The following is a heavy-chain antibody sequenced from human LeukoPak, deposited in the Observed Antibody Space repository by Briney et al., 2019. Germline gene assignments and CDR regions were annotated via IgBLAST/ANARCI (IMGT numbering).Heavy chain of an antibody. CDR3: ARVTLTIFGHYYMDV. Sequence: ASVKVSCKASGGTFSSYGISWVRQAPGQGLEWMGWISAYNGNTNYAQKLQGRVTMTTDTSTSTAYMELRSLRSDDTAVYYCARVTLTIFGHYYMDVWGKGTTVTVSS. CDR2: ISAYNGNT. V-gene: IGHV1-18*01. D-gene: IGHD3/OR15-3a*01. J-gene: IGHJ6*03. CDR1: GGTFSSYG.